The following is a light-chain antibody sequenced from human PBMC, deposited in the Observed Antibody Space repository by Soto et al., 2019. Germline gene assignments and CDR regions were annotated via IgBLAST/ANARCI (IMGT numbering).Light chain of an antibody. J-gene: IGKJ5*01. CDR1: RTVGSY. Sequence: EIVLTQSPATLSLSPGERATLSCRASRTVGSYLAWYQQKPGQAPRLLIYDASNRATGIPARFSGSGSGTDFTLTISSLEPEDFAVYYCQQRSNWPRGTFGQGTRLEIK. V-gene: IGKV3-11*01. CDR2: DAS. CDR3: QQRSNWPRGT.